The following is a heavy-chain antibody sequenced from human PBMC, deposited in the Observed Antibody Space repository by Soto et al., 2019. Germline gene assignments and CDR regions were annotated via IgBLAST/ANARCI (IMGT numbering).Heavy chain of an antibody. CDR3: AREIVRQWLTNYYYYGMDV. CDR1: GFNFSSYA. D-gene: IGHD6-19*01. Sequence: GGSLRLSCAASGFNFSSYAMHWVRQAPGKGLEWVAVISYDGSNKYYADSVKGRFTISRDNSKNTLYLQMNSLRAEDTAVYYCAREIVRQWLTNYYYYGMDVWGQGTTVTVSS. J-gene: IGHJ6*02. V-gene: IGHV3-30-3*01. CDR2: ISYDGSNK.